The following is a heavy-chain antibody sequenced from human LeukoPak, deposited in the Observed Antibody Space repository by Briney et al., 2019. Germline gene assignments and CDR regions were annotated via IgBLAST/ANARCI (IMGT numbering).Heavy chain of an antibody. J-gene: IGHJ6*03. CDR1: GFTFSSYG. CDR3: ARGVATMGYYYYYMDV. Sequence: TGGCLRLSCAASGFTFSSYGMSWVRQAPGKGLEWVSAISGSGGSTYYADSVKGRFTISRDNAKNSLYLQMNSLRAEDTAVYYCARGVATMGYYYYYMDVWGKGTTVTISS. V-gene: IGHV3-23*01. D-gene: IGHD5-24*01. CDR2: ISGSGGST.